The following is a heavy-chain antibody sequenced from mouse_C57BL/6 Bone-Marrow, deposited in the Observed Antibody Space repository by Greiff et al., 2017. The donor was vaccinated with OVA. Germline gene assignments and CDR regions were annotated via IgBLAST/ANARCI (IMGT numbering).Heavy chain of an antibody. J-gene: IGHJ4*01. CDR3: ARCGGDGYYGYAMDY. V-gene: IGHV1-26*01. CDR1: GYTFTDYY. Sequence: VQLQQSGPELVKPGASVKISCKASGYTFTDYYMNWVKQSHGKSLEWIGDSNPNNGGTSYNQKFKGKATLTVDKSSSTAYMELRSLTSEDSAVYYCARCGGDGYYGYAMDYWGQGTSVTVSS. CDR2: SNPNNGGT. D-gene: IGHD2-3*01.